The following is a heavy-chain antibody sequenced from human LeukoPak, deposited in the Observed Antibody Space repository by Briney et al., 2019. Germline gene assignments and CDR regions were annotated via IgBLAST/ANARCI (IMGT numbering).Heavy chain of an antibody. CDR3: ARDRSWYCSSTSCYVDY. CDR2: VSSSSSYI. V-gene: IGHV3-21*01. CDR1: GFTFSSYS. D-gene: IGHD2-2*01. Sequence: GGSLRLSCAASGFTFSSYSMNWVRQAPGKGLEWVSSVSSSSSYIYYADSVKGRFTISRDNAKNSLYLQMNSLRAEDTAVYYCARDRSWYCSSTSCYVDYWGQGTLVTVSS. J-gene: IGHJ4*02.